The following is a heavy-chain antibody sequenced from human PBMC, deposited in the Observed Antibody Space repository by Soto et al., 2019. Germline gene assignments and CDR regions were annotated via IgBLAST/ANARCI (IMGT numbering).Heavy chain of an antibody. CDR1: GFTFSGSP. CDR3: SRLEEVTATHNDG. V-gene: IGHV3-73*01. CDR2: IRSKANSYAT. Sequence: EVQLVESGGGLVQPGGSLKLSCAASGFTFSGSPMHWVRQASGKGLEWVGRIRSKANSYATAYAASVKGRFTISRDYSKNTSYMQMNSLKTEDTAVYYCSRLEEVTATHNDGWGQGTTVTVSS. J-gene: IGHJ3*01. D-gene: IGHD2-21*02.